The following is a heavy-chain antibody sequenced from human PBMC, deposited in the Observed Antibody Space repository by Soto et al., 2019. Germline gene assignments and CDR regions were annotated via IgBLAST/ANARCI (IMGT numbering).Heavy chain of an antibody. CDR3: TRGGNYYFDY. CDR1: GFTFSTSW. V-gene: IGHV3-74*01. J-gene: IGHJ4*02. CDR2: INGDGGTI. D-gene: IGHD1-7*01. Sequence: EVQLVEAGGGLVQPGGSLRLSCAASGFTFSTSWIHWVRQAPGKGLVWFSRINGDGGTINYADSVKGRFTISRDNAKNTVYLQMNSLSADDTAVYYCTRGGNYYFDYWGQGTLVTVSS.